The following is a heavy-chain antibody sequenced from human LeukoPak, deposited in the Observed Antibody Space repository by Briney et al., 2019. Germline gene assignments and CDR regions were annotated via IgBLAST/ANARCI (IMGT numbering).Heavy chain of an antibody. CDR1: GGTFSSYA. CDR3: ARGLEDFWGELTRDY. Sequence: ASVKVSCKASGGTFSSYAISWVRQAPGQGLEWMGWINTNTGNPTYAQGFTGRFVFSLDTSVSTAYLQISSLKAEDTAVYYCARGLEDFWGELTRDYWGQGTLVTVSS. CDR2: INTNTGNP. J-gene: IGHJ4*02. V-gene: IGHV7-4-1*02. D-gene: IGHD3-3*01.